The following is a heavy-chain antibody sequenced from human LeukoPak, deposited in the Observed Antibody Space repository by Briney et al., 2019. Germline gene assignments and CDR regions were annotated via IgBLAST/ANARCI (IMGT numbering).Heavy chain of an antibody. CDR3: ARDKRQASGRGLDY. CDR2: IYHSGST. D-gene: IGHD1-1*01. Sequence: SETLSLTCAVSGGSISSSNWWSWVRQPPGKGLEWIGEIYHSGSTNYNPSLKSRVTISVDKSKNQFSLKLSSVTAADTAVYYCARDKRQASGRGLDYWGRGTLVTVSS. J-gene: IGHJ4*02. CDR1: GGSISSSNW. V-gene: IGHV4-4*02.